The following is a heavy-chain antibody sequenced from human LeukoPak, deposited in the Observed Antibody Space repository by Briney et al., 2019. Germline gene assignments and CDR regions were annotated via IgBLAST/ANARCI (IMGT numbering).Heavy chain of an antibody. J-gene: IGHJ4*02. CDR1: GYSISSGYY. D-gene: IGHD1-26*01. V-gene: IGHV4-30-4*08. CDR2: IYYSGST. CDR3: ARWSGSYSYFDY. Sequence: PSETLSLTCAVSGYSISSGYYWGWIRQPPGKGLEWIGYIYYSGSTYYNPSLKSRVTISVDTSKNQFSLKLSSVTAADTAVYYCARWSGSYSYFDYWGQGTLVTVSS.